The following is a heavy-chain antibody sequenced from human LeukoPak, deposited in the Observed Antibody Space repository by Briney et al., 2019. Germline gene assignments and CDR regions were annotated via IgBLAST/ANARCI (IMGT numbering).Heavy chain of an antibody. V-gene: IGHV4-34*01. D-gene: IGHD6-19*01. J-gene: IGHJ6*02. CDR1: GGSFSGYY. CDR3: AISRASIGYSSGWYPYYYYGMDV. Sequence: SETLSLTCAVYGGSFSGYYWSWIRQPPGKGLEWIGEINHSGSTNYNPSLKSRVTISVDTSKNQFSLKLSSVTAADTAVYYCAISRASIGYSSGWYPYYYYGMDVWGQGTTVTVSS. CDR2: INHSGST.